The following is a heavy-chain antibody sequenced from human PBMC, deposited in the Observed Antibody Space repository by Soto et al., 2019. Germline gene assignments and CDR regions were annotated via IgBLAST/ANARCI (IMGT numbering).Heavy chain of an antibody. CDR1: GGSFSGYY. CDR3: ASYYDFWSGPYFDP. J-gene: IGHJ5*02. CDR2: INHSGST. Sequence: ASETLSLTCAVYGGSFSGYYWSWIRQPPGKGLEWIGEINHSGSTNYNPSLKSRVTISVDTSKNQFSLKLSSVTAADTAVYYCASYYDFWSGPYFDPCGQGTLVTVSS. D-gene: IGHD3-3*01. V-gene: IGHV4-34*01.